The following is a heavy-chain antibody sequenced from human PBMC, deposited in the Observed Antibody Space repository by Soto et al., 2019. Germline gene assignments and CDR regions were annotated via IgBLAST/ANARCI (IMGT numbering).Heavy chain of an antibody. CDR1: GYTLTELS. D-gene: IGHD4-17*01. V-gene: IGHV1-24*01. CDR3: ATGPTNYGDYVDYYYYYGMDV. Sequence: QVQLVQSGAEVKKPGASVKVSCKVSGYTLTELSMHWVRQAPGKGLEWMGGFDPEDGETIYAQKFQGRVTMTEDTSTDTAYMELSSLRSEDTAVYYCATGPTNYGDYVDYYYYYGMDVWGQGTTVTVSS. J-gene: IGHJ6*02. CDR2: FDPEDGET.